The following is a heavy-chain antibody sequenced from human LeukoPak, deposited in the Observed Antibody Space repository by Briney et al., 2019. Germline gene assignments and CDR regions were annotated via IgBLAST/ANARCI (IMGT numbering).Heavy chain of an antibody. CDR3: ARDPPGQWLMYFQH. J-gene: IGHJ1*01. Sequence: GGSLRLSCAASGFTLSSYAMHWVRQAPGKGLEWVAVISYDGSNKYYADSVKGRFTISKDNSKNTLYLQMNSLRAEDTAVYYCARDPPGQWLMYFQHWGQGTLVTVSS. D-gene: IGHD6-19*01. CDR1: GFTLSSYA. CDR2: ISYDGSNK. V-gene: IGHV3-30-3*01.